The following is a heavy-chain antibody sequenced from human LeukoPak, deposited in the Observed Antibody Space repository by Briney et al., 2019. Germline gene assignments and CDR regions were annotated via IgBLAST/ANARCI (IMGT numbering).Heavy chain of an antibody. CDR3: TTDLPDSSAYPFDY. Sequence: GGSLRLPCAASGFTFTSAWMSWVRQAPGKGLEWVALIKSKTDGGTTHYAAPVKGRFTISRDDSENTLYLQMNSLKSEDTAVYYCTTDLPDSSAYPFDYWGQGTLVTVSS. J-gene: IGHJ4*02. D-gene: IGHD3-22*01. CDR2: IKSKTDGGTT. CDR1: GFTFTSAW. V-gene: IGHV3-15*01.